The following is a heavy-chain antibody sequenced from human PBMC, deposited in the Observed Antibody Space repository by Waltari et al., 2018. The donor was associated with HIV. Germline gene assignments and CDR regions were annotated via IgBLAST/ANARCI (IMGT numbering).Heavy chain of an antibody. CDR2: FWSDGAEI. Sequence: QGQLVESGGGVVQAGTSLTLSWAVSGFTFRHFALHWVPQSPGKGLEWLAVFWSDGAEISYADSVKGRFTISKDSSQKTLYLHLTSFRAEDTALYYCARGYSSSRWIPLYHWGRGTLVTVSS. J-gene: IGHJ4*02. D-gene: IGHD6-6*01. CDR3: ARGYSSSRWIPLYH. CDR1: GFTFRHFA. V-gene: IGHV3-33*01.